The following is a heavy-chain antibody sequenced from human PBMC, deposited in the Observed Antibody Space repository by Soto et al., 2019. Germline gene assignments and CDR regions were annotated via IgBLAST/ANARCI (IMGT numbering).Heavy chain of an antibody. Sequence: PGGSLRLSCAASGFTFSSYAMHWVRQAPGKGLEWVAVISYDGSNKYYADSVKGRFTISRDNSKNTLYLQMNSLRAEDTAVYYCARDQFVRTGYCSGGSCYYYYYGMDVWGQGTTVTVSS. V-gene: IGHV3-30-3*01. CDR1: GFTFSSYA. J-gene: IGHJ6*02. CDR3: ARDQFVRTGYCSGGSCYYYYYGMDV. CDR2: ISYDGSNK. D-gene: IGHD2-15*01.